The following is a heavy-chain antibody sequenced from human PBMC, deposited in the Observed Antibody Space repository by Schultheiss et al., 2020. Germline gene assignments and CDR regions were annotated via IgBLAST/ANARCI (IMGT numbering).Heavy chain of an antibody. CDR2: ISWNSGSI. J-gene: IGHJ2*01. CDR1: GFTFDDYA. Sequence: GGSLRLSCAASGFTFDDYAMHWVRQAPGKGLEWVSGISWNSGSIGYADSVKGRFTISRDNAKNSLYLQMNSLRAEDTAVYYCARAPQVVTGAGRYFDLWGRGTLVTVS. D-gene: IGHD2-21*02. CDR3: ARAPQVVTGAGRYFDL. V-gene: IGHV3-9*01.